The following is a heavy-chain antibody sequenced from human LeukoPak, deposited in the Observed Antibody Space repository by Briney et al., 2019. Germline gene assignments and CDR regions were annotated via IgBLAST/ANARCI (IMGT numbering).Heavy chain of an antibody. CDR3: ARDSNYDSSGYYSVSDY. D-gene: IGHD3-22*01. CDR1: GGSISSYY. CDR2: IYTSGST. Sequence: SETLSLTCTVSGGSISSYYWSWIRQPAGKGLVWIGRIYTSGSTNYNPSLKSRVTMSVDTSKNQFSLKLSSVTAADTAVYYCARDSNYDSSGYYSVSDYWGQGTLVTVSS. V-gene: IGHV4-4*07. J-gene: IGHJ4*02.